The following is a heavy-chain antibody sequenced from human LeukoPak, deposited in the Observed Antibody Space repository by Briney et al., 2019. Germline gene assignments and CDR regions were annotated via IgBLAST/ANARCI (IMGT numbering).Heavy chain of an antibody. CDR2: IYSGGSS. Sequence: SETLSLTCTVSGASISAYYWGWIRQPPGKGLEWIGFIYSGGSSKHNPSLKSRVTISGDTSKNQFSLKLSSVTAADTAIYYCARDHGYSFDYWGQGALVTVSS. J-gene: IGHJ4*02. CDR3: ARDHGYSFDY. D-gene: IGHD5-12*01. V-gene: IGHV4-59*01. CDR1: GASISAYY.